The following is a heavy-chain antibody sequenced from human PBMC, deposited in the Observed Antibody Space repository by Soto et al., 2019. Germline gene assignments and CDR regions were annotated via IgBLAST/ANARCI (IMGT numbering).Heavy chain of an antibody. Sequence: PSETLSLTCTASGGSISSSDYYWTWIRQHPGKGLEWIGYIYYTGSTHYNPSLKSRVSISVDTSKNQFSLKLSSVTAADTAVYYCARTGEATAYDRYYFDSWGQGILVTVSS. CDR2: IYYTGST. CDR1: GGSISSSDYY. D-gene: IGHD3-16*01. J-gene: IGHJ4*02. CDR3: ARTGEATAYDRYYFDS. V-gene: IGHV4-31*03.